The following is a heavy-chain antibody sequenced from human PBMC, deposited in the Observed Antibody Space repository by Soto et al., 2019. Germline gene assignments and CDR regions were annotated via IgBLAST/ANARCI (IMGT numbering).Heavy chain of an antibody. CDR1: GYTLTELS. CDR2: FDPEDGET. D-gene: IGHD2-2*01. V-gene: IGHV1-24*01. CDR3: ATVRGGYCISTSCSQYSYGMDV. J-gene: IGHJ6*02. Sequence: QVQLVQSGAEVKKPGASVKVSCKVSGYTLTELSMHWVRQAPGKGLEWMGGFDPEDGETIYAQKFQGRVTMTEDTSTDTAYMELSSLRSEDTAVYYCATVRGGYCISTSCSQYSYGMDVWGQGTTVTVSS.